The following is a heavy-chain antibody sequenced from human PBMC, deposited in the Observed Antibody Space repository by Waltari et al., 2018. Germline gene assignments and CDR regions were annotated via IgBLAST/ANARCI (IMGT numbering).Heavy chain of an antibody. CDR1: GDSVSSNSAA. J-gene: IGHJ5*02. V-gene: IGHV6-1*01. CDR3: ARAKYSSSWYRSVWFDP. CDR2: TYYRSKWYN. Sequence: QVQLQQSGPGLVKPSQTLSLTCAISGDSVSSNSAAWNWIRQSPSRGLEWLGRTYYRSKWYNEYTVSVKSRITINPDTSKNQFSLQLNSVTPEDTAVYYCARAKYSSSWYRSVWFDPWGQGTLVTVSS. D-gene: IGHD6-13*01.